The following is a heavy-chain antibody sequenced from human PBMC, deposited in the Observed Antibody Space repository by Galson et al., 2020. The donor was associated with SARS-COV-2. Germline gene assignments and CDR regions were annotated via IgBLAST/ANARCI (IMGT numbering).Heavy chain of an antibody. Sequence: SETLSLTCTVSGGSISSYYWSWIRQPPGKGLEWIGYIYYSGSTNYNPSLTSRVTISVDTSKNQFSLKLSSVTAADTAVYYCAREGRGVEYYDYGMDVWGQGTTVTVSS. CDR1: GGSISSYY. D-gene: IGHD3-10*01. CDR2: IYYSGST. V-gene: IGHV4-59*13. J-gene: IGHJ6*02. CDR3: AREGRGVEYYDYGMDV.